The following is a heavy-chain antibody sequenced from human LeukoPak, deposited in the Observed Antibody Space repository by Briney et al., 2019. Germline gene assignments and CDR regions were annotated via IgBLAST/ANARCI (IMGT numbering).Heavy chain of an antibody. CDR3: AREKTLIVGATTDAFDI. V-gene: IGHV1-2*02. CDR1: AYTFSGYY. D-gene: IGHD1-26*01. Sequence: GASVKVSCKASAYTFSGYYMHWVRQAPGQGLEWMGWINPNSGGTNYAQKFQGRVTMTRDTSISTAYMELSRLRSDDTAVYYCAREKTLIVGATTDAFDIWGQGTMVTVSS. CDR2: INPNSGGT. J-gene: IGHJ3*02.